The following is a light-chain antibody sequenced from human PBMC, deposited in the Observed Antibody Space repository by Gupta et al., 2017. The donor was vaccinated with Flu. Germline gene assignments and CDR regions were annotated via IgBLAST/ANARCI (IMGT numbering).Light chain of an antibody. J-gene: IGLJ1*01. CDR3: SSDTSSSARV. Sequence: ALTQPASVSGSPGQPITISCTGTSSDVGGYNYVYYYQQHAANPHHLIIYEVSKRPAGLSNRFSASKSGNTASLTIAGRQEEDEDDYYSSSDTSSSARVFGAGTKLTVL. CDR1: SSDVGGYNY. CDR2: EVS. V-gene: IGLV2-14*01.